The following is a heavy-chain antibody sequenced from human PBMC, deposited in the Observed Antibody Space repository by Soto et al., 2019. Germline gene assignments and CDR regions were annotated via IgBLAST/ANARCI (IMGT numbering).Heavy chain of an antibody. CDR2: ISSSSSYT. CDR1: GFTFSDYY. V-gene: IGHV3-11*03. J-gene: IGHJ6*02. Sequence: PGGSLRLSCAASGFTFSDYYMSWIRQAPGKGLEWVSYISSSSSYTNYADSVKGRFTISRDDSKNTLYLQMNSLKTEDTAVYYCTTGVTSRGMDVWGQGTTVTVSS. CDR3: TTGVTSRGMDV. D-gene: IGHD2-21*02.